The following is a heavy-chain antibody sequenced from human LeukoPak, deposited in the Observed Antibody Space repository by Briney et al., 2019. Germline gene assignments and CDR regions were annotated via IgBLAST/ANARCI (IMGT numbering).Heavy chain of an antibody. J-gene: IGHJ4*02. Sequence: SETLSLTCAVYGGSFSGYYWSWIRQPPGKGLEWIGEINHSGSTNYNPSLKSRVTISIDTSKNQISLRLTSVTAADTAVYYCARDFDGITGISGDYPRDYWGQGTLVTVSS. CDR2: INHSGST. CDR1: GGSFSGYY. V-gene: IGHV4-34*01. CDR3: ARDFDGITGISGDYPRDY. D-gene: IGHD4-17*01.